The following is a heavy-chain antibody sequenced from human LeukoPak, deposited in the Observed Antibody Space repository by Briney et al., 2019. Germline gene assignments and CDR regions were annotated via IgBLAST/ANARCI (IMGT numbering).Heavy chain of an antibody. D-gene: IGHD3-10*01. Sequence: SETLSLTCAVYGGSFSGYYWSWIRQPPGKGLEWIGEINHSGSTNYNPSLKSRVTISVDTSKNQFSLELSSVTAADTAVYYCARVIRYGSGSYYNMVNYFDYWGQGTLVTVSS. V-gene: IGHV4-34*01. CDR2: INHSGST. CDR3: ARVIRYGSGSYYNMVNYFDY. CDR1: GGSFSGYY. J-gene: IGHJ4*02.